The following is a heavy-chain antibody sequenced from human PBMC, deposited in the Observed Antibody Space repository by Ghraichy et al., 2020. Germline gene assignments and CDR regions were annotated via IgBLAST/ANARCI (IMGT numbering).Heavy chain of an antibody. Sequence: SETLSLTCAVYGGSFSAYNWNWIRQAPGKGLEWIGEIINSGTSNYNPSLKSRVTISADTSKRQVSLKLSSVTAADTAIYYCARFGATVTTLEFAYWGQGTLVTVSS. D-gene: IGHD4-17*01. CDR2: IINSGTS. CDR1: GGSFSAYN. V-gene: IGHV4-34*12. CDR3: ARFGATVTTLEFAY. J-gene: IGHJ4*02.